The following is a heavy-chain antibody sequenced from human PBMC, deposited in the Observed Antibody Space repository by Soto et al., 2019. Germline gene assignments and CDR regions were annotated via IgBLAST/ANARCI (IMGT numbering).Heavy chain of an antibody. J-gene: IGHJ4*02. CDR3: AAYCTNGVCKLDY. D-gene: IGHD2-8*01. V-gene: IGHV4-31*03. CDR1: GGSISSGGYY. CDR2: IYYSGST. Sequence: PSETLSLTCTVSGGSISSGGYYWSWIRQHPGKGLEWIGYIYYSGSTYYNPSLKSRVTISVDTSKNQFSLKLSSVTAADTAVYYCAAYCTNGVCKLDYWGQGTLVTVSS.